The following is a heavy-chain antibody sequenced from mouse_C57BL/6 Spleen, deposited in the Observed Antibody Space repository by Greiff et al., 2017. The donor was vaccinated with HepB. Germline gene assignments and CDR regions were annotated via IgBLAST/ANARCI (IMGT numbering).Heavy chain of an antibody. J-gene: IGHJ3*01. D-gene: IGHD2-1*01. V-gene: IGHV5-9-1*02. Sequence: EVQRVESGEGLVKPGGSLKLSCAASGFTFSSYAMSWVRQTPEKRLEWVAYISSGGDYIYYADTVKGRFTISRDNARNTLYLQMSSLKSEDTAMYYCTRGGNQAWFAYWGQGTLVTVSA. CDR2: ISSGGDYI. CDR1: GFTFSSYA. CDR3: TRGGNQAWFAY.